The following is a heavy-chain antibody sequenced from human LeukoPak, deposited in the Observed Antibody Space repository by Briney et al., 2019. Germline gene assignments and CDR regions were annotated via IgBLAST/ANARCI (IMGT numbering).Heavy chain of an antibody. CDR2: ISGSGGST. D-gene: IGHD2-2*01. CDR3: AREGRAYCSSTSCYRGLAY. V-gene: IGHV3-23*01. Sequence: QPGGSLRLSCAASGFTFSSYAMSWVRPAPGKGLEWVSAISGSGGSTYYADSVKGRFTISRDNAKNSLYLQMNSLRAEDTALYYCAREGRAYCSSTSCYRGLAYWGQGTLVTVSS. CDR1: GFTFSSYA. J-gene: IGHJ4*02.